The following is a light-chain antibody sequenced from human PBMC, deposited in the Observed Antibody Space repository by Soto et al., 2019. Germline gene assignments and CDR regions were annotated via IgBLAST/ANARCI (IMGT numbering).Light chain of an antibody. Sequence: SALTQPASVSGSPGQSITISCTGTSSDVGAYNYVSWYQQHPGKAPKLVIYDVNNRPSGVSDRFSGSKSGNTASLTISGLQAEDEADYYCNSYTRSSTRVFGGGTKLTVL. J-gene: IGLJ2*01. CDR3: NSYTRSSTRV. CDR1: SSDVGAYNY. V-gene: IGLV2-14*03. CDR2: DVN.